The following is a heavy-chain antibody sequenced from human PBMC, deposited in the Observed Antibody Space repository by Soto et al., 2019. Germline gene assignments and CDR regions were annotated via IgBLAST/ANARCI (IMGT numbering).Heavy chain of an antibody. V-gene: IGHV3-21*01. CDR1: GFIFSSYS. D-gene: IGHD1-1*01. CDR3: ARDRDGYNAVDY. CDR2: ISSSGSHA. J-gene: IGHJ4*02. Sequence: EVQLVESGGGLVKPGGSLRLSCAASGFIFSSYSMIWVRQAPGKGLEWVSCISSSGSHAYYADSVKGRFTISRDNAKESLYLQMNSLRAEDTAVYYCARDRDGYNAVDYWGQGTLVTVSS.